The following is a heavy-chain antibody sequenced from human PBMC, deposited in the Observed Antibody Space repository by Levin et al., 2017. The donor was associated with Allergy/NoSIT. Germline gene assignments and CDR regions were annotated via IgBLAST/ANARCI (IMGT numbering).Heavy chain of an antibody. CDR3: VTDESGDEDFDY. J-gene: IGHJ4*02. V-gene: IGHV3-48*01. CDR2: ITKPSRTI. Sequence: PGGSLRLSCAASGFIVRTSDMNWVRQAPGKGLEWISFITKPSRTISYADSVKGRFTVSRDNVKNLLYLDMNSLRAEDTAVYYCVTDESGDEDFDYWGQGTLVTVSS. CDR1: GFIVRTSD. D-gene: IGHD7-27*01.